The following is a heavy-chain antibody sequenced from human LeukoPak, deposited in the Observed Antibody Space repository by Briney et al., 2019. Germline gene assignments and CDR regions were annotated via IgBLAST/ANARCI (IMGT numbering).Heavy chain of an antibody. CDR1: GDSISSYY. D-gene: IGHD7-27*01. J-gene: IGHJ6*03. CDR3: ARETGDPKGYYYYYMDV. V-gene: IGHV4-59*01. Sequence: SETLSLTCSVSGDSISSYYWSWIRQPPGKGLEWIGFFYYSGSTNYNPSLKSRVTISVDTSKNQFSLKLSSVTAADTAVYYCARETGDPKGYYYYYMDVWGKGTTVTISS. CDR2: FYYSGST.